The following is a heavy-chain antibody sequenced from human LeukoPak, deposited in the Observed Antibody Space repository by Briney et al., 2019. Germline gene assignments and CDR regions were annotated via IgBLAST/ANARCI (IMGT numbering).Heavy chain of an antibody. Sequence: ASVKVPCKASGYTFTNYGVSWVRQAPGQGLEWMGWINAYNGDTHYAQNLQGRLTMTTDTSTSTAFMELRSLRPDDTAVYYCARWGLVAPGTYYYYYMDVWGRGTTVTVSS. CDR1: GYTFTNYG. CDR3: ARWGLVAPGTYYYYYMDV. CDR2: INAYNGDT. J-gene: IGHJ6*03. V-gene: IGHV1-18*01. D-gene: IGHD2-2*01.